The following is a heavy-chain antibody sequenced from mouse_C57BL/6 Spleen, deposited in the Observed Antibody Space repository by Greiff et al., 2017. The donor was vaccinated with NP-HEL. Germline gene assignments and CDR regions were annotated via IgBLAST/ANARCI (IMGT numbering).Heavy chain of an antibody. J-gene: IGHJ3*01. Sequence: VQLQQPGAELLMPGASVKLSCKASGYTFTSYWMHWVKQRPGQGLEWIGEIDPSDSYTNYNQKFKGKSTLTVDKSSSTAYMQLSSLTSEDSAVYYCARLGAYWGQGTLVTVSA. CDR3: ARLGAY. CDR1: GYTFTSYW. CDR2: IDPSDSYT. V-gene: IGHV1-69*01.